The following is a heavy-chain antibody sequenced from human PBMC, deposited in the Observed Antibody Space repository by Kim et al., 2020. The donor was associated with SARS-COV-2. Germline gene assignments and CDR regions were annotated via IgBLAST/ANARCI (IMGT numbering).Heavy chain of an antibody. D-gene: IGHD5-12*01. CDR3: ARHDPQWLRFESYFDY. Sequence: SETLSLTCTVSGGSISSSSYYWGWIRQPPGKGLEWIGSIYYSGSTYYNPSLKSRVTISVDTSKNQFSLKLSSVTAADTVVYSCARHDPQWLRFESYFDYWGQGTLVTVSS. CDR2: IYYSGST. V-gene: IGHV4-39*01. CDR1: GGSISSSSYY. J-gene: IGHJ4*02.